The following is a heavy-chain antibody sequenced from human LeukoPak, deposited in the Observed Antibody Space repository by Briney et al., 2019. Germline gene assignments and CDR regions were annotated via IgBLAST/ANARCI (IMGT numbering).Heavy chain of an antibody. CDR2: MKNKTNGGTT. CDR3: TTTIVGVTTWFDP. J-gene: IGHJ5*02. CDR1: GFTLSNAY. V-gene: IGHV3-15*01. D-gene: IGHD1-26*01. Sequence: GGSLRLSCAASGFTLSNAYMSWVRQAPGKLLEWVGRMKNKTNGGTTDYAAPVKGRFTISRDDSKNTLYLQMNSLTTEDTAVYYCTTTIVGVTTWFDPWGQGTLVTVSS.